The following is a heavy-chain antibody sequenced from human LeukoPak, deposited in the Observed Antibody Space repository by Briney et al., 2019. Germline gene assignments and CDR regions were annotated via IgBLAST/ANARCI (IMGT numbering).Heavy chain of an antibody. Sequence: ASVKVSCKASGGTFSSYAISWVRQAPGQGLEWMGGIIPIFGTANYAQKFQGRVTITADESTSTAYMELSSLRSEDTAVYYCARRSPYCSSTSCSMGHFDYWGQGTLVTVSS. CDR2: IIPIFGTA. CDR1: GGTFSSYA. V-gene: IGHV1-69*13. D-gene: IGHD2-2*01. J-gene: IGHJ4*02. CDR3: ARRSPYCSSTSCSMGHFDY.